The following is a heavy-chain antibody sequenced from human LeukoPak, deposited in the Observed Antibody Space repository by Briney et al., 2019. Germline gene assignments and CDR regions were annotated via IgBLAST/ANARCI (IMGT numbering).Heavy chain of an antibody. D-gene: IGHD2-15*01. J-gene: IGHJ4*02. CDR1: GGSFSGYY. CDR2: INHSGST. CDR3: ARRCGGGSCYDFDY. Sequence: SETLSLTCAVYGGSFSGYYWSWIRQPPGKGLEWIGEINHSGSTNYNPSPKSRVTISVDTSKNQFSLKLSSVTAADTAVYYCARRCGGGSCYDFDYWGQGTLVTVSS. V-gene: IGHV4-34*01.